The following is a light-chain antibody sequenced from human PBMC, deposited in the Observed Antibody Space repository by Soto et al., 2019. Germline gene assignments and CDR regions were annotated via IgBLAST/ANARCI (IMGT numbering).Light chain of an antibody. V-gene: IGKV3-20*01. CDR3: QQYGSSSWT. Sequence: EIVLTQSPGTLSLSPGERATLSCRASQSVSNTYLAWLQQRPGQAPRLLIHGASTRATGVPDRFSGSGSGTDFTLTISRVEPEDFAVYYCQQYGSSSWTFGQGTKVEIK. CDR2: GAS. CDR1: QSVSNTY. J-gene: IGKJ1*01.